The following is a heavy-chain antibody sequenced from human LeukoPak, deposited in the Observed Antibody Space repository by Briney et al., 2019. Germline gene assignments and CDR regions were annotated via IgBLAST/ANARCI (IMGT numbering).Heavy chain of an antibody. CDR3: ARHRHGGDSSGYFDY. D-gene: IGHD3-22*01. J-gene: IGHJ4*02. CDR1: GGSISSSSYY. CDR2: IYYSGST. V-gene: IGHV4-39*01. Sequence: SETLSHTCTVSGGSISSSSYYWGWIRQPPGKGLEWIGSIYYSGSTYYNPSLKSRVTISVDTSKNQFSLKLSSVTAADTAVYYCARHRHGGDSSGYFDYWGQGTLVTVSS.